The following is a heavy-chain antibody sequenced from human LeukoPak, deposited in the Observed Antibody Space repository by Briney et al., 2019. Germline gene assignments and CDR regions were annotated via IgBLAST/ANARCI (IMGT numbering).Heavy chain of an antibody. CDR1: GFTFSSYS. CDR3: ARYQDYGGNSGAY. CDR2: ISSSSSYI. Sequence: GGSLRLSCAASGFTFSSYSMNWVRQAPGKGLEWVSSISSSSSYIYYADSVKGRFTISRDNAKSSLYLQMNSLRAEDTAVYYCARYQDYGGNSGAYWGQGTLVTVSS. V-gene: IGHV3-21*01. D-gene: IGHD4-23*01. J-gene: IGHJ4*02.